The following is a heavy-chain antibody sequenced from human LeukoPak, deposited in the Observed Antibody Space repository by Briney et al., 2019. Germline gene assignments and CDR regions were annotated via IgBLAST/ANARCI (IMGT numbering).Heavy chain of an antibody. Sequence: GGSLRLSCAASGFTFSSYGMHWVRQAPGKGLEWVAFIRYDGSNKYYADCVKGRFTISRDNSKNTLYLQMNSLRAEDTAVYYCARVGYYDFWSGLIPHTYYMDVWGKGTTVTVSS. J-gene: IGHJ6*03. CDR3: ARVGYYDFWSGLIPHTYYMDV. CDR1: GFTFSSYG. CDR2: IRYDGSNK. D-gene: IGHD3-3*01. V-gene: IGHV3-30*02.